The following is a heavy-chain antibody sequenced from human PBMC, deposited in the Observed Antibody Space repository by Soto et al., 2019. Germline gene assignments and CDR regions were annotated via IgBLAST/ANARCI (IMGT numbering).Heavy chain of an antibody. Sequence: GASVKVSCKASGYTFTSYDINWVRQATGQGLEWMGWMNPNSGNTGYAQKFQGRVTMTRNTSISTAYMELSSLRSEDTAVYYCARAHYCISTSCYDPRGSWFDPWGQGTLVTVSS. V-gene: IGHV1-8*01. CDR3: ARAHYCISTSCYDPRGSWFDP. CDR1: GYTFTSYD. D-gene: IGHD2-2*01. CDR2: MNPNSGNT. J-gene: IGHJ5*02.